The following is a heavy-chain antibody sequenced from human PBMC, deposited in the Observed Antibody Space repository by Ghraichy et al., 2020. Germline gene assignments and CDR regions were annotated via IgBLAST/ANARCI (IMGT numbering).Heavy chain of an antibody. CDR3: ARGHTYSGSKDY. Sequence: SETLSLTCTVSGGSMNNYYWNWIRPPPGKGLEWIGHVSYSGSTYYNPSLKSRATVSIDTSKSYFSLKLTSVTAADTAVYYCARGHTYSGSKDYWGQGTLVTVSS. CDR1: GGSMNNYY. CDR2: VSYSGST. J-gene: IGHJ4*02. D-gene: IGHD5-12*01. V-gene: IGHV4-59*12.